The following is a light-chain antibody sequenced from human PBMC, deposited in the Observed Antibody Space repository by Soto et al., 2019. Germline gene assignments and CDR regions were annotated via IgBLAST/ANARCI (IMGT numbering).Light chain of an antibody. CDR3: QQYGSSPRT. J-gene: IGKJ1*01. V-gene: IGKV3-20*01. Sequence: EIVLTQSPCTLSLSQVERSTLSCRASQSVSSSYLAWYQQKPGQAPRLLIYGASSRATGIPDRFSDSGSGTDFTLTISRLEPEDFAVYYCQQYGSSPRTFGQGTKVDI. CDR1: QSVSSSY. CDR2: GAS.